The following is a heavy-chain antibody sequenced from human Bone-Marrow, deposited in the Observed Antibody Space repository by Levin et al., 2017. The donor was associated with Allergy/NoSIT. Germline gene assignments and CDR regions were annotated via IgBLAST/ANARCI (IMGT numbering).Heavy chain of an antibody. J-gene: IGHJ4*02. CDR2: IIPIFGTA. CDR3: ARVRRMTTVTQGVPYYFDY. D-gene: IGHD4-17*01. Sequence: SVKVSCKASGGTFSSYAISWVRQAPGQGLEWMGGIIPIFGTANYAQKFQGRVTITADKSTSTAYMALSSLRSEDTAVYYCARVRRMTTVTQGVPYYFDYWGQGTLVTVSS. V-gene: IGHV1-69*06. CDR1: GGTFSSYA.